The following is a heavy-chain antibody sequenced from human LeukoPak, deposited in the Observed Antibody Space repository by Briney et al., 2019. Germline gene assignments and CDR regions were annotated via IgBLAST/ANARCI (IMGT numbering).Heavy chain of an antibody. V-gene: IGHV3-21*01. CDR1: GFTFSSYT. D-gene: IGHD3-16*01. J-gene: IGHJ5*01. Sequence: GGSLRLSCAASGFTFSSYTMNWVRQAPGKGLEWVSSINPSSNYIYYADLVKGRFTISRDNAMNSLHLQMDSLIAEDTAVYYCARGSLGNYDSWGQGTLVTVSS. CDR3: ARGSLGNYDS. CDR2: INPSSNYI.